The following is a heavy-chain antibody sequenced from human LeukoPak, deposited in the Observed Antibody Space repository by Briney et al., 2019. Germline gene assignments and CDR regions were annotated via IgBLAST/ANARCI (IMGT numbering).Heavy chain of an antibody. J-gene: IGHJ4*02. CDR1: GDSISSAGFY. CDR3: ARGRSSGYSSPFDY. D-gene: IGHD3-22*01. Sequence: PSETLSLTCTVSGDSISSAGFYWSWIRQPAGKGLEWIGRMQTSEIVSYNPSLRSRVTISIDTSKNQFSLKLSSVTAADTAVYYCARGRSSGYSSPFDYWGQGTLVTVSS. CDR2: MQTSEIV. V-gene: IGHV4-61*02.